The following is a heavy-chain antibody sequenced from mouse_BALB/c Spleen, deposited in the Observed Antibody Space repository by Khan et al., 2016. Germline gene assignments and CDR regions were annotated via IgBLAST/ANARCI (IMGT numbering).Heavy chain of an antibody. J-gene: IGHJ2*01. CDR1: VFNIKDYY. D-gene: IGHD1-1*01. CDR2: IDPENGDT. Sequence: VQLKQSGAELVRPGASVKLSCTASVFNIKDYYMHWVKQRPEQGLEWIGWIDPENGDTEYAPKFQGKATMTADTSSNAAYLQFSSLTSEDSAVXYCDGICDGSDVYFDYWGQGTTLTVSS. CDR3: DGICDGSDVYFDY. V-gene: IGHV14-4*02.